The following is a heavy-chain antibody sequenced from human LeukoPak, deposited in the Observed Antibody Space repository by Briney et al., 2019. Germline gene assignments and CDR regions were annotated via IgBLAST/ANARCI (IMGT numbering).Heavy chain of an antibody. CDR2: ISSSSSYI. Sequence: PGGSLRLSCAASGFTFSSYSMNWVRQAPGKGLEWVSSISSSSSYIYYADSVKGRFTISRDNAKNSLYLQMNSLRAEDMAVYYCARGPLPYSSSWPFDYWGQGTLVTVSS. CDR3: ARGPLPYSSSWPFDY. V-gene: IGHV3-21*01. J-gene: IGHJ4*02. CDR1: GFTFSSYS. D-gene: IGHD6-13*01.